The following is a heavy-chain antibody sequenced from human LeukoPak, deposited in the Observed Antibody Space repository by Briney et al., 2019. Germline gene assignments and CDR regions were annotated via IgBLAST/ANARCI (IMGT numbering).Heavy chain of an antibody. Sequence: GSSVKVSCKASGGTFSSYIISWVRQAPGQGLEWMGGITPIFGTANYAQKFQGRVTITADESTSTAYMELSSLRSEDTAVYYCARETTVTLGSGDAFDIWGQGTMVTVSS. CDR2: ITPIFGTA. D-gene: IGHD4-17*01. CDR1: GGTFSSYI. CDR3: ARETTVTLGSGDAFDI. J-gene: IGHJ3*02. V-gene: IGHV1-69*01.